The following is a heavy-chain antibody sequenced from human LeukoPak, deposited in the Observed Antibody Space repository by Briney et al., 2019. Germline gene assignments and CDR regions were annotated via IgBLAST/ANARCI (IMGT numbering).Heavy chain of an antibody. Sequence: SGRSLRLSCAASGFTFSSYGMHWVRQAPGKGLEWVAVISYDGSNKYYADSVKGRFTISRDNSKNTLYLQMHSLRVEDTALYYCARDNAVPAAGQDYWGQGTLVTVSS. CDR1: GFTFSSYG. J-gene: IGHJ4*02. V-gene: IGHV3-30*03. CDR3: ARDNAVPAAGQDY. CDR2: ISYDGSNK. D-gene: IGHD6-13*01.